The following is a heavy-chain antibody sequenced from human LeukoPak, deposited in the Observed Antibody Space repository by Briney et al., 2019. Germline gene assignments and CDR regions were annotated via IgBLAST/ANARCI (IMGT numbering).Heavy chain of an antibody. D-gene: IGHD2-15*01. Sequence: PGGSLRLSCAASGFTFSSYWISWVRQAPGKGLEWVANIKQDGSEKYYVDSVKGRFTISRDNAKNSLYLQMNSLRAEDTAVYYCARDAPDIKAFDIWGQGTMVTVSS. J-gene: IGHJ3*02. CDR1: GFTFSSYW. CDR2: IKQDGSEK. V-gene: IGHV3-7*01. CDR3: ARDAPDIKAFDI.